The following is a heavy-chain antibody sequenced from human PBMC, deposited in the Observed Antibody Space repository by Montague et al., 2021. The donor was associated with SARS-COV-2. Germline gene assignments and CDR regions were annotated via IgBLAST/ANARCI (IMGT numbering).Heavy chain of an antibody. CDR3: ARAQNTCFIANCVNYFDV. D-gene: IGHD1-1*01. CDR2: VRYTGSS. J-gene: IGHJ4*02. Sequence: SETLSLTCEVSGDSISSYYWSWIRQSPGKGLEWVGYVRYTGSSKYTPSLKTRVTLSLDTPKNHFSLKLRSVTAADTAIYYCARAQNTCFIANCVNYFDVWGRGALVTVSS. CDR1: GDSISSYY. V-gene: IGHV4-59*01.